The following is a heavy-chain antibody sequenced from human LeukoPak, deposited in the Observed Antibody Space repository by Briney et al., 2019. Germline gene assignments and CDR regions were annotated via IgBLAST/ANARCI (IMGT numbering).Heavy chain of an antibody. CDR1: GGSFSGYY. CDR2: INHSGST. D-gene: IGHD6-19*01. V-gene: IGHV4-34*01. CDR3: ASFQWLVRSRVY. Sequence: KPSETLSLTCAVYGGSFSGYYWSWIRQPPGKGLEWIGEINHSGSTNYNPSLKSRVTISVDTSKNQFSLKLGSVTAADTAVYYCASFQWLVRSRVYWGQGTLVTVSS. J-gene: IGHJ4*02.